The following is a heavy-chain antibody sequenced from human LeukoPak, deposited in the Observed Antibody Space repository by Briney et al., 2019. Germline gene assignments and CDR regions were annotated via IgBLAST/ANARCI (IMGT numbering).Heavy chain of an antibody. Sequence: ESLKISRKGFGYNFSNYWIGRGRPMPGKGLEWMGIVYPGDSDTRYSPSFQGHVTFSADKSISTAYLQWSSLKASDTVMYYCARQRTGLDSWGPGTLVTVSS. D-gene: IGHD3/OR15-3a*01. V-gene: IGHV5-51*01. J-gene: IGHJ4*02. CDR2: VYPGDSDT. CDR3: ARQRTGLDS. CDR1: GYNFSNYW.